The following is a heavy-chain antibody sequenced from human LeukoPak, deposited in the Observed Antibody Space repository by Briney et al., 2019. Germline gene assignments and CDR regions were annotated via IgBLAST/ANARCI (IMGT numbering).Heavy chain of an antibody. CDR1: GFTFDDYA. Sequence: PGGSLRLSCAASGFTFDDYAMSWVRQVPGKGLEWVSGINWNGGSTGYADSVKGRFTISRDNAKNSLYLQMNSLSAEDTAFYYCARGPGFRVFEYFQHWGQGTLVTVSS. CDR3: ARGPGFRVFEYFQH. J-gene: IGHJ1*01. D-gene: IGHD3-10*01. CDR2: INWNGGST. V-gene: IGHV3-20*04.